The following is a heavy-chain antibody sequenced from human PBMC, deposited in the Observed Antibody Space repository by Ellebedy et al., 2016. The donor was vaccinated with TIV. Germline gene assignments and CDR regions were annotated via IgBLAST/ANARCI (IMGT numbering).Heavy chain of an antibody. CDR3: TKGRGGGSDSSAPRYYFDY. Sequence: PGGSLRLSCPASGFTSSSYAMSWVRQPPGKGLEWVSTISNTGSRTYYADSVEGQFIISRDNSKKQLYLQMNSLRAEDTAVYYCTKGRGGGSDSSAPRYYFDYWGLGTLVTVSS. CDR1: GFTSSSYA. J-gene: IGHJ4*02. V-gene: IGHV3-23*01. D-gene: IGHD3-22*01. CDR2: ISNTGSRT.